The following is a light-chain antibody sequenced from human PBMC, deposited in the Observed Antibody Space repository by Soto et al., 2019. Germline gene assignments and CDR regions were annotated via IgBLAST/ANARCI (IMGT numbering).Light chain of an antibody. J-gene: IGKJ3*01. CDR2: GAS. CDR3: QQYNNWPSHIT. Sequence: EIVMTQSPATLSVSPGERATLSCRASQSLSSSLAWYQQKPGQAPRLLIYGASTMATGIPARFSGSGSGTEFTLTISSLQSEDFAVYYCQQYNNWPSHITFGPGTKVDIK. CDR1: QSLSSS. V-gene: IGKV3-15*01.